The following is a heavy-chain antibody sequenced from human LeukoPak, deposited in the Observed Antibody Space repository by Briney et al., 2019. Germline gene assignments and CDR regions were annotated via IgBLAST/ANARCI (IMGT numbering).Heavy chain of an antibody. CDR2: INHSGST. CDR1: GGSISSTSFY. V-gene: IGHV4-39*07. Sequence: SETLSLTCTVSGGSISSTSFYWGWIRQPPGKGLEWIGEINHSGSTNYNPSLKSRVTISVDTSKNQFSLKLSSVTAADTAVYYCARVRVLLWFGESKFDYWGQGTLVTVSS. J-gene: IGHJ4*02. D-gene: IGHD3-10*01. CDR3: ARVRVLLWFGESKFDY.